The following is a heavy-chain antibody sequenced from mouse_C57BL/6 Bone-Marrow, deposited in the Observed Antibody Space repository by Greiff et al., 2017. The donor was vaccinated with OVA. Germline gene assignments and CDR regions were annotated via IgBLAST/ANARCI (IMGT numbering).Heavy chain of an antibody. CDR3: ARLLDTVNY. J-gene: IGHJ4*01. Sequence: DVMLVESGEGLVKPGGSLKLSCAASGFTFSSYAMSWVRQTPEKRLEWVAYISSGGDYIYYADTVKGRFTISRDNARNTLYLQLSRLKSEDTAMYYSARLLDTVNYWGKGTAATVSS. D-gene: IGHD2-1*01. CDR2: ISSGGDYI. CDR1: GFTFSSYA. V-gene: IGHV5-9-1*02.